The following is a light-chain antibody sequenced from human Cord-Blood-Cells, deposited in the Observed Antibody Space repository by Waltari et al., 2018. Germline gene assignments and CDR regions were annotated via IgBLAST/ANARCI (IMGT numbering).Light chain of an antibody. J-gene: IGKJ2*01. V-gene: IGKV3-20*01. CDR3: QQYGSSSLT. CDR1: QSVSSSY. Sequence: EIVLTQSPGTLSLSPGERATLSCRASQSVSSSYLAWYQQKPGQAPTLLSYGASSRATGIPDRFSGSGSGTDFTLTISRLEPEDFAVYYCQQYGSSSLTFGQGTKLEIK. CDR2: GAS.